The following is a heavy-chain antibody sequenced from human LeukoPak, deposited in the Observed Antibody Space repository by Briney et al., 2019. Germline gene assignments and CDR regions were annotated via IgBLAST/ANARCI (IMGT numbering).Heavy chain of an antibody. CDR1: GFTFSDYS. Sequence: GGSLRLSCAASGFTFSDYSMSWVRQAPGKGLEWVSSITGSGGSTYYADSVKGRFTISRDNAKNSLYLQMNSLRAEDTAVYYCAREAIFEYSSSWGQGTLVTVSS. D-gene: IGHD6-6*01. J-gene: IGHJ5*02. CDR2: ITGSGGST. V-gene: IGHV3-21*01. CDR3: AREAIFEYSSS.